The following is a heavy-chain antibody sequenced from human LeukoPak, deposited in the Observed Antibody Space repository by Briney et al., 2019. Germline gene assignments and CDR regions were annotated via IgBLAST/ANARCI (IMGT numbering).Heavy chain of an antibody. V-gene: IGHV3-21*01. D-gene: IGHD3-22*01. J-gene: IGHJ4*02. Sequence: PAGTLRLSCAASGFSFSIFGLNWLRQAPGNGLEWFSSLSSSTSTKFYADSVKGRFTIDRANAKSSMYLQMNSLRAEDAARYYCVRLRRNSDRSGYYYFYNYWGQGIQVTVSS. CDR3: VRLRRNSDRSGYYYFYNY. CDR2: LSSSTSTK. CDR1: GFSFSIFG.